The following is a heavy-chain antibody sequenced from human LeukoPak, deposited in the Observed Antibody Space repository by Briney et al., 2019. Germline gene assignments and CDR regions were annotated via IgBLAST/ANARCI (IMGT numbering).Heavy chain of an antibody. J-gene: IGHJ5*02. CDR3: ARAPPLAAADNWFDP. D-gene: IGHD6-13*01. CDR2: ISAYNGNT. Sequence: ASVKVSCKASGYTFTSYGISWVRQAPGQGLEWMGWISAYNGNTNYAQKLQGRVTMTTDTSTSTAYMELRSLRSDDTAVYYCARAPPLAAADNWFDPWGQETLVTVSS. V-gene: IGHV1-18*01. CDR1: GYTFTSYG.